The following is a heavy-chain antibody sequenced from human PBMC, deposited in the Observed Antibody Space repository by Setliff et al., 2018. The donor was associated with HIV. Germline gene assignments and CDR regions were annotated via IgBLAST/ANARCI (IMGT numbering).Heavy chain of an antibody. CDR3: ARVSAAGLYYYYYYYMDV. Sequence: SETLSLTCSVSGDSISSGSYYWSWIRLPAGEGLEWIGQIHTTGSTNYNPSLKSRVTISIDTSKNQFSLKLNSVTATDTAVYYCARVSAAGLYYYYYYYMDVWGKGTTVTVSS. CDR1: GDSISSGSYY. CDR2: IHTTGST. D-gene: IGHD6-13*01. J-gene: IGHJ6*03. V-gene: IGHV4-61*09.